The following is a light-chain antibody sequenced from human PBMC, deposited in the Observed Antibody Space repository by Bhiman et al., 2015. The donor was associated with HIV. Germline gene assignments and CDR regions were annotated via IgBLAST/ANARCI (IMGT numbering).Light chain of an antibody. J-gene: IGLJ1*01. Sequence: SYELAQPPSVSLSPGQTATITCSGDKLGEKFASWYQQKPGQSPILIIYQNNKRASGIPERISGSNSGDTATLTISGTQPVDEADYYCQAWSTRTLYVFGPGTKLTVL. CDR1: KLGEKF. CDR3: QAWSTRTLYV. V-gene: IGLV3-1*01. CDR2: QNN.